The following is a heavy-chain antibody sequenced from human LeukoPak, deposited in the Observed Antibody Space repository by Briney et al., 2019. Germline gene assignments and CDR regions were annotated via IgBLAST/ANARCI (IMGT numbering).Heavy chain of an antibody. V-gene: IGHV3-21*01. CDR3: ARDGHYYDSSGYLDY. D-gene: IGHD3-22*01. Sequence: GGSLRLSCAASGFTFSSYSMNWVRQAPGKGLEWVSSISSSSSYIYYADSVKGRFTISIDNAKNSLYLQMNSLRAEDTAVYYCARDGHYYDSSGYLDYWGQGTLVTVSS. J-gene: IGHJ4*02. CDR1: GFTFSSYS. CDR2: ISSSSSYI.